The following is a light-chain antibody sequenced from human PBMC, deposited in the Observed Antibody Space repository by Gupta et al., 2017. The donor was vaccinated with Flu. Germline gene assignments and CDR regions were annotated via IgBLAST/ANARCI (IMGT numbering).Light chain of an antibody. CDR1: QTINGR. CDR2: KAS. J-gene: IGKJ1*01. V-gene: IGKV1-5*03. CDR3: QQYDVVPSA. Sequence: IQMTQSPSTLSASVRDRVTVTCRTSQTINGRLAWYQQKPGSAPKLLIYKASSVESGVPSRFSGSGSGTEFTLTIDSLQPDDFATYYCQQYDVVPSAFGPGTKVDI.